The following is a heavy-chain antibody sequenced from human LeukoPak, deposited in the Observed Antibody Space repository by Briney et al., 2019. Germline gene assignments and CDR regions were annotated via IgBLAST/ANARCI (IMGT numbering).Heavy chain of an antibody. V-gene: IGHV1-69*13. J-gene: IGHJ6*02. CDR1: GGTFSSYA. Sequence: ASVKVSCKASGGTFSSYAISWVRQAPGQGLEWMGGIIPIFGTANYAQKFQGRVTITADESTSTAYMELSSLRSEDTAVYYCARDGRIGRNYYDSSGPVYYYYGMDVWGQGTTVTVSS. D-gene: IGHD3-22*01. CDR2: IIPIFGTA. CDR3: ARDGRIGRNYYDSSGPVYYYYGMDV.